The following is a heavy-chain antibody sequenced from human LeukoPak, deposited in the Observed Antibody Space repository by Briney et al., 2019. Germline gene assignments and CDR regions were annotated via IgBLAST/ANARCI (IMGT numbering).Heavy chain of an antibody. V-gene: IGHV4-39*07. CDR3: ARGNGSGWYVDY. J-gene: IGHJ4*02. CDR2: IYYSGST. Sequence: SGTLSLTCTVSGGSISSTNYYWGWIRQPPGKGLEWIGSIYYSGSTYYNPSLKSRISISVDTSKNQFSLKLSSVTAADTAAYYCARGNGSGWYVDYWGQGTLVTVSS. D-gene: IGHD6-19*01. CDR1: GGSISSTNYY.